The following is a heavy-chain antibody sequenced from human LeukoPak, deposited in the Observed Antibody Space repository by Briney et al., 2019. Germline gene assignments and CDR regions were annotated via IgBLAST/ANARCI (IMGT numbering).Heavy chain of an antibody. D-gene: IGHD2/OR15-2a*01. CDR1: GGSISSSSYY. CDR3: ARDFFGHPYDAFDI. V-gene: IGHV4-39*07. CDR2: IYYSGST. Sequence: SETLSLTCTVSGGSISSSSYYWGWFRQPPGKGLEWIGNIYYSGSTYYNPSLKSRVTISVDTSKNQFSLKLTSVTAADTAVYYCARDFFGHPYDAFDIWGQGTMVTVSS. J-gene: IGHJ3*02.